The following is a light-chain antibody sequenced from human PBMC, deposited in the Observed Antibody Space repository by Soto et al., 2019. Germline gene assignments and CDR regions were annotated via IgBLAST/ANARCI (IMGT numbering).Light chain of an antibody. CDR1: QSVSSY. V-gene: IGKV3-11*01. CDR3: QQRSNWPPLFT. Sequence: EIVLTQSPATLSLSPGERATLSCRASQSVSSYLAWYQQKPGQAPRLLIYDASNRATGIPARFSGSGSGTDFTLTISSLEPEDFAVYYWQQRSNWPPLFTFGPGTKVYIK. J-gene: IGKJ3*01. CDR2: DAS.